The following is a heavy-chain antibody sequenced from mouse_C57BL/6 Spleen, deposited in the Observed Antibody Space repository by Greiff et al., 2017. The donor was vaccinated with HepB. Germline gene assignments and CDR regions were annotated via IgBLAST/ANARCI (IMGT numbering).Heavy chain of an antibody. CDR3: TGYSNYLNYYAMDY. CDR1: GFTFSDAW. J-gene: IGHJ4*01. CDR2: IRNKANNHAT. D-gene: IGHD2-5*01. V-gene: IGHV6-6*01. Sequence: EVKLVESGGGLVQPGGSMKLSCAASGFTFSDAWMDWVRQSPEKGLEWVAEIRNKANNHATYYAESVKGRFTISRDDSKSSVYLQMNSLRAEDTGIYYCTGYSNYLNYYAMDYWGQGTSVTVSS.